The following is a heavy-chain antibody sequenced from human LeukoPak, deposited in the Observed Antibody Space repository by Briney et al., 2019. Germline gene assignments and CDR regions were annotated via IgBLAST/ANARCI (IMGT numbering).Heavy chain of an antibody. V-gene: IGHV4-59*01. CDR1: GGSIISYY. CDR3: ARAGTPDYYYDMDV. CDR2: IYYSGST. D-gene: IGHD1-14*01. Sequence: KPSETLSLTCTVSGGSIISYYWSWIRQPPGKGLEWIGYIYYSGSTNYNPSLKSRVTISVDTSKNQFSLKLSSVTAADTAVYYCARAGTPDYYYDMDVWGKGSTVTVSS. J-gene: IGHJ6*03.